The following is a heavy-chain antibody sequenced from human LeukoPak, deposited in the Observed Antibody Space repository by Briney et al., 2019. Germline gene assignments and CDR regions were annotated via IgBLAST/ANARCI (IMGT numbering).Heavy chain of an antibody. Sequence: SETLSLTCAVYGGSFSGYYWSWIRQPPGKGLEWIGEINHSGSTNYNPSLKSRVTISVDTSKNQFSLKLSSVTAADTAVYYCAGGPYCSSTSCYRNWFDPWGQGTLVTVSS. CDR3: AGGPYCSSTSCYRNWFDP. CDR1: GGSFSGYY. CDR2: INHSGST. V-gene: IGHV4-34*01. D-gene: IGHD2-2*02. J-gene: IGHJ5*02.